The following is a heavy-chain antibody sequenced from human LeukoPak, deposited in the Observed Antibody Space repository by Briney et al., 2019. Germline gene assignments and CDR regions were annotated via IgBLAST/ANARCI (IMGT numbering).Heavy chain of an antibody. D-gene: IGHD6-19*01. J-gene: IGHJ6*02. Sequence: PGGSLRLSCAASGFTFSNSAMSWVRQGPGKGPEWVSGISGSGGDTYYADSVKGRFTISRDNSMNTLYVHMNSLRAEDTAVYFCAKAAVAGLFYYYGMDVWGQGTTVTVSS. CDR1: GFTFSNSA. V-gene: IGHV3-23*01. CDR2: ISGSGGDT. CDR3: AKAAVAGLFYYYGMDV.